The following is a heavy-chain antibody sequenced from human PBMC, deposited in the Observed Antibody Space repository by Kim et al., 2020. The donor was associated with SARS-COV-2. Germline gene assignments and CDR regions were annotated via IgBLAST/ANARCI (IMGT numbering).Heavy chain of an antibody. J-gene: IGHJ4*02. Sequence: GGSLRLSCAASGFTFSSYAMSWVRQAPGKGLEWVSAISGSGGSTYYADSVKGRFTISRDNSKNTLYLQMNSLRAEDTAVYYCAKVGLRITMVRGVYYFDYWGQGTLVTVSS. CDR2: ISGSGGST. CDR3: AKVGLRITMVRGVYYFDY. V-gene: IGHV3-23*01. CDR1: GFTFSSYA. D-gene: IGHD3-10*01.